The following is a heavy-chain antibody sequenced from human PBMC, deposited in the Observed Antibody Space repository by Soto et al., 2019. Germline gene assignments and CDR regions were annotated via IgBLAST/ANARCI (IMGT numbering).Heavy chain of an antibody. Sequence: SETLSLTCTVSGGSISSGDYYWSWIRQPPGKGLEWIGYIYYSGSTYYNPSLKSRVTISVDTSKNQFSLKLSSVTAADTAVYYCARDNGVYGGPSACGYWGQGTLVTVSS. CDR2: IYYSGST. V-gene: IGHV4-30-4*01. D-gene: IGHD4-17*01. CDR1: GGSISSGDYY. J-gene: IGHJ4*02. CDR3: ARDNGVYGGPSACGY.